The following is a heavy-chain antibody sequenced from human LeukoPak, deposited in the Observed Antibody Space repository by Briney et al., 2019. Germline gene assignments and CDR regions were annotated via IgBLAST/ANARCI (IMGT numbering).Heavy chain of an antibody. CDR1: RGSIHSYY. CDR3: ARDPPGSGSFLDN. V-gene: IGHV4-59*01. D-gene: IGHD3-10*01. J-gene: IGHJ4*02. Sequence: PSETLSLTCTVSRGSIHSYYWSWIRQPPGRGLDYIGYIYYTGSTNYNPSLKSRVTISVDMSKNQFSLKLSSVTAADTAVYYCARDPPGSGSFLDNWGQGTLVTVSS. CDR2: IYYTGST.